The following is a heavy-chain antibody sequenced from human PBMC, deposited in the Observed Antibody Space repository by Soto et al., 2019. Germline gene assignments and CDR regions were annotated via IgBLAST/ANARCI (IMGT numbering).Heavy chain of an antibody. Sequence: EVQLLESGGCLVQPGGSLRLSCAASGFTFSSYAMSWVRQAPGKGLEWVSAISGSGGSTYYADSVKGRFTISRDNSKNTLYLQMNSLRAEDTAVYYCAKETVAGVYYYYGMDVWGQGTTVTVSS. CDR1: GFTFSSYA. J-gene: IGHJ6*02. CDR2: ISGSGGST. CDR3: AKETVAGVYYYYGMDV. V-gene: IGHV3-23*01. D-gene: IGHD6-19*01.